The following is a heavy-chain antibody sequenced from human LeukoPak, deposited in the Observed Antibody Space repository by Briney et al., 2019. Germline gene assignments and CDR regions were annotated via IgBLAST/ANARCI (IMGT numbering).Heavy chain of an antibody. CDR2: IYHSGST. J-gene: IGHJ3*02. CDR1: GGSISSSNW. V-gene: IGHV4-4*02. Sequence: PSETLSLTCAASGGSISSSNWWSWVRQPPGKGLEWIGEIYHSGSTNYNPSLKSRVTISVDKSKNQFSLKLSSVTAADTAVHYCARGFDCSSTSCYPAFDIWGQGTMVTVSS. CDR3: ARGFDCSSTSCYPAFDI. D-gene: IGHD2-2*01.